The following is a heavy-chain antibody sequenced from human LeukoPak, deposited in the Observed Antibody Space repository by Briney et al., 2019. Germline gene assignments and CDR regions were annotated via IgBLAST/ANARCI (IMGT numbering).Heavy chain of an antibody. CDR2: IIPILGIA. J-gene: IGHJ4*02. V-gene: IGHV1-69*04. Sequence: SVKVSCKASGGTFSSYAIIWVRQAPGQGLEWMGRIIPILGIANYAQKFQGRVTITADKSTSTAYMELSSLRSEDTAVYYCARDHGSGSSAFDYWGQGTLVTVSS. D-gene: IGHD3-10*01. CDR3: ARDHGSGSSAFDY. CDR1: GGTFSSYA.